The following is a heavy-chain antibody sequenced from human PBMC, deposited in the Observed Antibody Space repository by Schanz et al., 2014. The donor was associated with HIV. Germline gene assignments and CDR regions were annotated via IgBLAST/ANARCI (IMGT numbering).Heavy chain of an antibody. V-gene: IGHV3-23*01. D-gene: IGHD2-15*01. CDR2: ISYSGTNT. CDR3: AKDDEEDEIGMDV. CDR1: GFTFGSFA. Sequence: EVQLLESGGGLVQPGKSLRLSCAASGFTFGSFAITWVRQPPGKGLEWVSTISYSGTNTYYSDSVKGRFTISRDNSKSTVSLELKYLTVEDTATYHCAKDDEEDEIGMDVWGQGTTVTVS. J-gene: IGHJ6*02.